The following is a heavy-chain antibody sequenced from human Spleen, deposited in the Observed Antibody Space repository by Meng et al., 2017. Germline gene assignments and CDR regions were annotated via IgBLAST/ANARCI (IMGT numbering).Heavy chain of an antibody. CDR3: AGDNGDYGLFRY. J-gene: IGHJ4*02. CDR2: IDGRGSA. V-gene: IGHV4-4*07. CDR1: GGSVSSYF. Sequence: SETLSLTCTVSGGSVSSYFWNWIRQSAGKGLEWIGRIDGRGSAYYNPSLKSRVTMSVDSSMNQISLKLTSVTAADTAFYYCAGDNGDYGLFRYWGQGPLVTVSS. D-gene: IGHD4-17*01.